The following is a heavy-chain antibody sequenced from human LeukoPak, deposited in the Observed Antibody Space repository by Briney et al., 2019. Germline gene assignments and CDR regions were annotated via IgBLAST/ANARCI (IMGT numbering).Heavy chain of an antibody. V-gene: IGHV4-4*07. J-gene: IGHJ6*02. Sequence: SETLSLTCTVSGGSMSNYYWGWIRQPAEKGLEWIGRLRTTGSTNYNPSLQSRVTMSLDTSKKQFSLKLSSVTAADTAVYYCARASRRFSNGIYYYGMDVWGQGTTVTVSS. D-gene: IGHD2-8*01. CDR1: GGSMSNYY. CDR2: LRTTGST. CDR3: ARASRRFSNGIYYYGMDV.